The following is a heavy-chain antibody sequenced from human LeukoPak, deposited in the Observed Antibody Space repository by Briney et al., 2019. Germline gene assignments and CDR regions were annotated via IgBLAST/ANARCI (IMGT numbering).Heavy chain of an antibody. Sequence: GGSLRLSCAASGFTFSSYAMSWVRQAPGKGLEWVSSISDSGGTTDYADSVKGRFTISRDNSKNTLYLQMNSLRAEDTAVYYCARDTIRGYSYGYFDYWGQGTLVTVSS. D-gene: IGHD5-18*01. J-gene: IGHJ4*02. CDR3: ARDTIRGYSYGYFDY. CDR2: ISDSGGTT. V-gene: IGHV3-23*01. CDR1: GFTFSSYA.